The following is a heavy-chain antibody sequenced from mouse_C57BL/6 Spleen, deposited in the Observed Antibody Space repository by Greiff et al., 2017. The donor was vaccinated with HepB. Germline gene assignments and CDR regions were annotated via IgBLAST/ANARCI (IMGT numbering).Heavy chain of an antibody. J-gene: IGHJ1*03. CDR3: ARLGSSYWYFDV. CDR1: GYSFTGYY. V-gene: IGHV1-43*01. D-gene: IGHD1-1*01. CDR2: INPSTGGT. Sequence: EVQLQESGPELVKPGASVKISCKASGYSFTGYYMHWVKQSSEKSLEWIGEINPSTGGTSYNQKFKGKATLTVDKSSSTAYMQLKSLTSEDSAVYYCARLGSSYWYFDVWGTGTTVTVSS.